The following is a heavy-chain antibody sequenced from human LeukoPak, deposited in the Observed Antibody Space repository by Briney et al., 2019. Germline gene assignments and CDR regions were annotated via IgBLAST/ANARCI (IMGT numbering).Heavy chain of an antibody. J-gene: IGHJ4*02. CDR2: IYYSGST. CDR3: ARSGVLWNLAY. Sequence: PSETLSLTCTVSGGSISSSSYYWGWIRQPPGKGLEWIGSIYYSGSTYYNPSLKSRVTISVDTSKNQFSLKLSSVTAADTAVYYCARSGVLWNLAYWGQGTLVTVSS. CDR1: GGSISSSSYY. V-gene: IGHV4-39*07. D-gene: IGHD1-1*01.